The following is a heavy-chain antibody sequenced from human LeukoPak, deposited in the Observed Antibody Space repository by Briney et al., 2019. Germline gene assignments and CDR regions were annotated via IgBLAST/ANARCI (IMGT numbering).Heavy chain of an antibody. D-gene: IGHD3-10*02. J-gene: IGHJ6*04. Sequence: GGSLRLSCAASGFTYSSYSMSWVRQAPGKGLEWVSAISGSGGSTYYADSVKGRFTISRDNSKNTLYLQMNSLRAEDTAVYYCAELGITMIGGVWGKGTTVTISS. CDR2: ISGSGGST. CDR3: AELGITMIGGV. V-gene: IGHV3-23*01. CDR1: GFTYSSYS.